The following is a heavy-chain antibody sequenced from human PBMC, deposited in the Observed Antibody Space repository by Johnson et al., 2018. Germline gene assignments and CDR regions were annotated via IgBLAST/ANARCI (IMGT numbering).Heavy chain of an antibody. CDR3: AKGDYFGRSALAEYFQH. D-gene: IGHD3-10*01. V-gene: IGHV3-23*04. CDR2: ISGSGGST. J-gene: IGHJ1*01. Sequence: EVQLVETGGGLVQPGGSLRLSCAASGFTFSSYAMSWVRQAPGKGLEWVSAISGSGGSTYYADSVKGRFTSSRDNSKNTLYLQMNSLSAEDTAVYYCAKGDYFGRSALAEYFQHWGQGTLVTVSS. CDR1: GFTFSSYA.